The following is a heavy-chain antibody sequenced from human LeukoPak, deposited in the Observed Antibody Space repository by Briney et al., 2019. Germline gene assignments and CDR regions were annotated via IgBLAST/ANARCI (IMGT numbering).Heavy chain of an antibody. V-gene: IGHV3-48*01. CDR1: GFTFSSYS. D-gene: IGHD3-3*01. CDR2: ISSSSSTI. Sequence: GGSLRLSCAASGFTFSSYSMNWVRQAPGKGLEWVSYISSSSSTIYYADSVKGRFTISRDNAKNSLYLQMNSLRAEDTAVYYCARDFWSGYYTVLFDYGGQGTLVTVSA. J-gene: IGHJ4*02. CDR3: ARDFWSGYYTVLFDY.